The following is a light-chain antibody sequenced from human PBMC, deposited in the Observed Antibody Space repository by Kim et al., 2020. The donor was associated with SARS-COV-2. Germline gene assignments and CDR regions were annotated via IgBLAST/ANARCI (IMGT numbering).Light chain of an antibody. V-gene: IGLV1-40*01. CDR1: SSNIGAGYD. J-gene: IGLJ2*01. Sequence: QSVLTQPPSVSGAPGQRVTISCTGSSSNIGAGYDVHWYQQLPGTAPKLLIYDNNKRPSGVPDRFSGSKSGTSASLAITGLQPEDEADYYCRSYDSGVCHHVVFGGGTQLTVL. CDR3: RSYDSGVCHHVV. CDR2: DNN.